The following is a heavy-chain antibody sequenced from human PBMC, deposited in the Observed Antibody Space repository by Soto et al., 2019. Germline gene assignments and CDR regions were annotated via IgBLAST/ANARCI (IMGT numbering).Heavy chain of an antibody. V-gene: IGHV1-18*01. D-gene: IGHD3-3*01. CDR3: ARALTIFGVVPPDV. J-gene: IGHJ6*02. CDR2: VSAYNGNT. CDR1: GYTFTSYG. Sequence: QVQLVQSGAEVTKPGASVKVSCKASGYTFTSYGISWVRQAPGQGLGWMGWVSAYNGNTNYAQKLQRRVTMTTDTSTSTAYMELRSLRSDDTAVYYCARALTIFGVVPPDVWGQGTTVTVSS.